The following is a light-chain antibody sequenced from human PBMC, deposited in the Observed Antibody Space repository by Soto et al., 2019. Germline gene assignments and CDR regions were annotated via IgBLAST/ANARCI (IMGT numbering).Light chain of an antibody. CDR3: CSYAGGSNV. CDR1: SSDVGGYDS. CDR2: EGS. Sequence: QSALTQPASVSGSPGQSITISCTGTSSDVGGYDSVSWYQQHPGKAPKLMIYEGSKRPSGVSDRFSGSKSGNTASLTISGLQAEDEADYFCCSYAGGSNVFGTGTKLTVL. J-gene: IGLJ1*01. V-gene: IGLV2-23*03.